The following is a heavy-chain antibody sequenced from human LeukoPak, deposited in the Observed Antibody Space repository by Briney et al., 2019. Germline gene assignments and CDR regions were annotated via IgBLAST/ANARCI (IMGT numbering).Heavy chain of an antibody. D-gene: IGHD6-13*01. V-gene: IGHV3-23*01. J-gene: IGHJ4*02. CDR2: ISGSGGST. CDR1: GFTFXXYA. CDR3: ARDKVGSSSSWPYYFDY. Sequence: GSLRLXXXXSGFTFXXYAMSWVRQAPGKGLEWVSAISGSGGSTYYADSVKGRFTISRDNSKNTLYLQMNGLRAEDTAVYYCARDKVGSSSSWPYYFDYWGQGTLVTVSS.